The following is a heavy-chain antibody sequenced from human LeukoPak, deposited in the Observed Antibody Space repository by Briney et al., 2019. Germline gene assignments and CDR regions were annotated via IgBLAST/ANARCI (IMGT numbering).Heavy chain of an antibody. V-gene: IGHV4-39*07. CDR1: GGSISSSSYY. Sequence: SETLSLTCTVSGGSISSSSYYWGWIRQPPGKGLEWIGSIYYSGSTYYNPSLKSRVTISVDRSKNQFSLKLSSVTAADTAVYYCARASDILGAFDIWGQGTMVTVSS. CDR2: IYYSGST. J-gene: IGHJ3*02. D-gene: IGHD3-9*01. CDR3: ARASDILGAFDI.